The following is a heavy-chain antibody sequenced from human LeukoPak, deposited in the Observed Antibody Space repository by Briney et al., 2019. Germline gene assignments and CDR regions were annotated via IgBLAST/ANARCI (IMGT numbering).Heavy chain of an antibody. V-gene: IGHV3-66*02. CDR2: IYSGGST. J-gene: IGHJ6*03. Sequence: GGSLRLSCAASGFTVSSNYKSWVRQAPGKGLEWVSVIYSGGSTHYADSVKGRFTISRDNSKNTLYLQMNSLRAEDTAVYYCARGPPVYYYYYYMDVWGKGTTVTVSS. CDR1: GFTVSSNY. CDR3: ARGPPVYYYYYYMDV.